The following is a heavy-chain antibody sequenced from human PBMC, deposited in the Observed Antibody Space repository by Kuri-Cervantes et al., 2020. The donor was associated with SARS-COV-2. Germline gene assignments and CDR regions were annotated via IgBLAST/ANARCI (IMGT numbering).Heavy chain of an antibody. V-gene: IGHV1-46*01. J-gene: IGHJ4*02. Sequence: ASVKVSCKASGYTFTSCGISWVRQAPGQGLEWMGIINPSGGSTSYAQKFQGRVTMTRDTSTSTVYMELSSLRSEDTAVYYCARDGDYSNYGMYYFDYWGQGTLVTVSS. CDR1: GYTFTSCG. CDR2: INPSGGST. D-gene: IGHD4-11*01. CDR3: ARDGDYSNYGMYYFDY.